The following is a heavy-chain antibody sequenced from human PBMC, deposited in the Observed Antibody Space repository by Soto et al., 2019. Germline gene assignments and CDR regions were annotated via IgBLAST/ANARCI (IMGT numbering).Heavy chain of an antibody. CDR2: LAYDGNTQ. CDR1: GFIFSGYA. V-gene: IGHV3-30-3*01. CDR3: AKETNAYEINF. Sequence: QVQRAVSGGGVVQPGRSLRLSCAASGFIFSGYAMHWVRQAPAKGLEWVAVLAYDGNTQYYADSVQGRFTVSRDNSNNMLYVQMNNLRDEDTAMDSCAKETNAYEINFWGQGTLVTVSS. J-gene: IGHJ4*02. D-gene: IGHD3-9*01.